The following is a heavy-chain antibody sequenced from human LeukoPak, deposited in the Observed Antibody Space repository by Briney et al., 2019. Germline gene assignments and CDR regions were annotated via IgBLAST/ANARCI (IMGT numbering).Heavy chain of an antibody. Sequence: PGGSLRLSCAASGFTVSSNYMSWVRQAPGKGLEWVSVIYSGGSTYYADSVKGRFTISRDNAKNSLYLQMNSLRAEDTAVYYCARAYGDYYYYMDVWGKGTTVTVSS. CDR3: ARAYGDYYYYMDV. CDR2: IYSGGST. J-gene: IGHJ6*03. CDR1: GFTVSSNY. V-gene: IGHV3-53*01. D-gene: IGHD3-16*01.